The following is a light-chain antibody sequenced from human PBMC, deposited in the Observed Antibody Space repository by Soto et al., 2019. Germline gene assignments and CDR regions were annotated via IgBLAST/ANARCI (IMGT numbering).Light chain of an antibody. CDR2: GAS. CDR3: QQYGSSLFT. CDR1: QSVSSNY. J-gene: IGKJ3*01. Sequence: EIVLTQSPGTLSLSPGERATLSCRASQSVSSNYLAWYQQKRGQSPRLLIYGASSRATGIPDRFSGSGSGTDFTLTITRLQPEDFAVYYCQQYGSSLFTFGPGTKVDIK. V-gene: IGKV3-20*01.